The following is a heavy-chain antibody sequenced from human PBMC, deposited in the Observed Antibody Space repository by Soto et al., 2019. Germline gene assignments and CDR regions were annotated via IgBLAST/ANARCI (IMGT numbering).Heavy chain of an antibody. D-gene: IGHD4-17*01. V-gene: IGHV3-74*01. J-gene: IGHJ4*02. CDR1: GLTFSSYW. Sequence: EVQLVESGGGLVQPGGSLRLSCAASGLTFSSYWMHWVRQAPGKGLVWVSRINSDGSSTNYADSVKGRFTISRDNAKNTLNLQMNSLRAEDMAVYYCGLSYTVTTDFWGQGPLVTVSS. CDR3: GLSYTVTTDF. CDR2: INSDGSST.